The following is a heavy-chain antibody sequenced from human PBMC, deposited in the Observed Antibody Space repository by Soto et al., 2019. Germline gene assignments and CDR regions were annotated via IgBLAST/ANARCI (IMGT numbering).Heavy chain of an antibody. Sequence: QLQLQESGPGLVKPSETLSLTCTVSGGSISSSSYYWGWIRQPPGKGLDWIGSIHYSGSTYYNPSLNSRVPITVDTSKKRCSLEPGSVAAADTAVYYCARRGRGGYAEAAARFDYWGQGTLVTVSS. CDR2: IHYSGST. J-gene: IGHJ4*01. CDR1: GGSISSSSYY. V-gene: IGHV4-39*01. CDR3: ARRGRGGYAEAAARFDY. D-gene: IGHD6-13*01.